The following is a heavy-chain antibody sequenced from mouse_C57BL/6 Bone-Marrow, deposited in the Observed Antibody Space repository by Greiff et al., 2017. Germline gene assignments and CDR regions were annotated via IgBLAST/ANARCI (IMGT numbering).Heavy chain of an antibody. D-gene: IGHD2-2*01. V-gene: IGHV1-82*01. J-gene: IGHJ3*01. CDR1: GYAFSSSW. CDR2: IYPGDGDT. CDR3: AREVIYYGYDRFAY. Sequence: VQLQQSGPELVKPGASVKISCKASGYAFSSSWMNWVKQRPGKGLEWIGRIYPGDGDTNYNGKFKGKATLTADNSSSTAYMQLSSLTSEDSAVYFCAREVIYYGYDRFAYWGQGTLVTVSA.